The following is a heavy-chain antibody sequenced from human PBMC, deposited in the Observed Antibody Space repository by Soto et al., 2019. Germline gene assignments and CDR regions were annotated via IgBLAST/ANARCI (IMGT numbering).Heavy chain of an antibody. CDR2: ISSSSSYI. D-gene: IGHD3-3*01. Sequence: GGSLRLCCAASGFTFSSYSMNGVRQAPGKGLEWVSSISSSSSYIYYADSVKGRFTISRDNAKNSLYLQMNSLRAEDTAVYYCARDPFLKAFDIWGQGTMVTVSS. J-gene: IGHJ3*02. V-gene: IGHV3-21*01. CDR1: GFTFSSYS. CDR3: ARDPFLKAFDI.